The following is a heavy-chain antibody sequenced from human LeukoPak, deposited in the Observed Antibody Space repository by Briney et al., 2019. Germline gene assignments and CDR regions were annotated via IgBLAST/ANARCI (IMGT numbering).Heavy chain of an antibody. CDR1: GGSFSGYY. CDR2: INHSGST. V-gene: IGHV4-34*01. D-gene: IGHD6-19*01. J-gene: IGHJ5*02. Sequence: SETLSLTCAVYGGSFSGYYWSWIRQPPGKGLEWIGEINHSGSTNYNPSLKSRVTISVDTSKNQFSLKLSSVTAADTAVYYCAKVGGSVAGTWGPYNWFDPWGQGTLVTVSS. CDR3: AKVGGSVAGTWGPYNWFDP.